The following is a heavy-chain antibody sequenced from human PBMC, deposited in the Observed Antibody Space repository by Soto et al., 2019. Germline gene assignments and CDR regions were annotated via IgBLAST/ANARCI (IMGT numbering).Heavy chain of an antibody. J-gene: IGHJ4*02. Sequence: SETLSLTCTVSGGSISSYYWSWIRQPPGKGLEWIGYIYYSASTNYNPSLKSRVTISVDTSKNQFSLKLSSVTAADTAVYYCARDVAGGYYFDYWGQGTLVTVSS. CDR3: ARDVAGGYYFDY. V-gene: IGHV4-59*01. CDR2: IYYSAST. CDR1: GGSISSYY. D-gene: IGHD6-19*01.